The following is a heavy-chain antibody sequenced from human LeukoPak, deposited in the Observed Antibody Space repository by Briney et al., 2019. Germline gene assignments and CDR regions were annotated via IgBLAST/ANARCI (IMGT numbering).Heavy chain of an antibody. V-gene: IGHV4-30-4*08. CDR1: GGSISSGSYY. Sequence: PSQTLSLTCTVSGGSISSGSYYWSWIRQPPGKGLEWIGYIYYSGSTYYNPSLKSRVTISVDTSKNQFSLKLSSVTAADTAVYYCARGWGELRENWFDPWGQGTLVTVSS. CDR3: ARGWGELRENWFDP. CDR2: IYYSGST. D-gene: IGHD1-26*01. J-gene: IGHJ5*02.